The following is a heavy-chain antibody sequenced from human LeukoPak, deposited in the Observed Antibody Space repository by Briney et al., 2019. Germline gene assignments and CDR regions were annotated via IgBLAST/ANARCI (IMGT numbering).Heavy chain of an antibody. CDR3: ARRLSYYDY. CDR1: GGSITSDNDQ. D-gene: IGHD2-21*02. J-gene: IGHJ4*02. CDR2: VHHTGAT. Sequence: SETLSLTCTVSGGSITSDNDQWDWIRQPPGKGLEWIGSVHHTGATYYNPSLRSRVTISVDTSKNQFSLKVTSVTAADTAAYYCARRLSYYDYWGQGTLVTVSS. V-gene: IGHV4-39*01.